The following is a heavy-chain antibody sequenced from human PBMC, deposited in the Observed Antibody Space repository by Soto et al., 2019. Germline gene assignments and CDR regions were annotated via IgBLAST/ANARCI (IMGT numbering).Heavy chain of an antibody. D-gene: IGHD2-15*01. Sequence: GGSLRLSCAASGFIFSSYAMSWVRQAPGKGLEWVSTISGPGATTHYADSVKGRFTISRDNSKTTLYLQMSSLRAEDTAIYFCARRQNCGAASCSFDYWGQGTLVTVSS. CDR1: GFIFSSYA. CDR2: ISGPGATT. CDR3: ARRQNCGAASCSFDY. J-gene: IGHJ4*02. V-gene: IGHV3-23*01.